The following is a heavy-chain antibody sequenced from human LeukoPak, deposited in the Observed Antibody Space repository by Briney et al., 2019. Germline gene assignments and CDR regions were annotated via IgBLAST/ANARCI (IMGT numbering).Heavy chain of an antibody. V-gene: IGHV3-30*02. Sequence: GGSLRLSCAASGFTFSSYGMHWVRQAPGKGLEWVAFIRYDGSNKYYADSVKGRFTISRDNSKNTLYLQMNSLRAEDTAVYYCAKDGGAWLGESNDYWGQGTLVTVSS. CDR1: GFTFSSYG. D-gene: IGHD3-10*01. CDR3: AKDGGAWLGESNDY. CDR2: IRYDGSNK. J-gene: IGHJ4*02.